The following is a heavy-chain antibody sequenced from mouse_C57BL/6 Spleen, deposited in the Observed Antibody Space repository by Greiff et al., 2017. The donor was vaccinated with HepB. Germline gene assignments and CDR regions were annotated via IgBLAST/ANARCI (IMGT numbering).Heavy chain of an antibody. D-gene: IGHD2-5*01. CDR3: ARQGTIVTTPIYWYFDV. V-gene: IGHV1-64*01. J-gene: IGHJ1*03. CDR2: IHPNSGST. CDR1: GYTFTSYW. Sequence: QVQLQQPGAELVKPGASVKLSCKASGYTFTSYWMHWVKQRPGQGLEWIGMIHPNSGSTNYNEKFKSKATLTVDKSSSTAYMQLSSLTSEDSAVYYCARQGTIVTTPIYWYFDVWGTGTTVTVSS.